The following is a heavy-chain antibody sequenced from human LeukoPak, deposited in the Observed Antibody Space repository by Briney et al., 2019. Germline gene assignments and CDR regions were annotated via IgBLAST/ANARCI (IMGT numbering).Heavy chain of an antibody. V-gene: IGHV3-15*01. D-gene: IGHD6-13*01. CDR2: IKSKTDGGTT. CDR1: GFTFSNAW. CDR3: TTEHSSSWYYFDY. Sequence: GGSLRLSCAASGFTFSNAWMSWVRQAPGKGLEWVGRIKSKTDGGTTDYAAPVKGRFTISRDDSKNTLYLQMNSLKTEDTAVYYRTTEHSSSWYYFDYWGQGTLVTVSS. J-gene: IGHJ4*02.